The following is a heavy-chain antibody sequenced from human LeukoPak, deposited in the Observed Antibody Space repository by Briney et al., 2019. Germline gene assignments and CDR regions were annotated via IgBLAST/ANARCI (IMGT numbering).Heavy chain of an antibody. J-gene: IGHJ4*02. CDR1: GGSFSGYY. CDR2: INHSGST. V-gene: IGHV4-34*01. D-gene: IGHD3-3*01. Sequence: PSETLSLTCAVYGGSFSGYYWSWIRQPPGKGLEWIGEINHSGSTNYNPSLKSRVTISVDTSKNQFSLKLSSVTAADTAVYYCARALGAYGFWSGYRNWGQGTLVTVSS. CDR3: ARALGAYGFWSGYRN.